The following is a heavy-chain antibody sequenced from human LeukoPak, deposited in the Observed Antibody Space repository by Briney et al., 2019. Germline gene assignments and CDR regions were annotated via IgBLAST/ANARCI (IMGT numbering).Heavy chain of an antibody. D-gene: IGHD3-3*01. V-gene: IGHV3-7*01. CDR2: IKQDGSEK. J-gene: IGHJ4*02. CDR3: ARSRPLTDYDFWSGYRKFPFDY. Sequence: GGSLRLSCAASGFTFSSYWMSWVRQAPGKGLEWVANIKQDGSEKYYVDSVKGRFTVSRDNAKNSLYLQMNSLRAEDTAVYYCARSRPLTDYDFWSGYRKFPFDYWGQGTLVTVSS. CDR1: GFTFSSYW.